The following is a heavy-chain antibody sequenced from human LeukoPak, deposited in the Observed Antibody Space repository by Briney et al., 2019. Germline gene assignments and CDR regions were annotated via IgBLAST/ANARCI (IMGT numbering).Heavy chain of an antibody. V-gene: IGHV3-33*05. J-gene: IGHJ4*02. Sequence: GGSLRLSCAAPGFTFSAYGMHWVRQTPGKGLEWVAYISFDGSKRSYADSVKGRFTISRDNSKKTLYLQMNSLRVEDTAVYYCARERLILADFWGQGTLLTVSS. CDR1: GFTFSAYG. CDR3: ARERLILADF. D-gene: IGHD3-3*02. CDR2: ISFDGSKR.